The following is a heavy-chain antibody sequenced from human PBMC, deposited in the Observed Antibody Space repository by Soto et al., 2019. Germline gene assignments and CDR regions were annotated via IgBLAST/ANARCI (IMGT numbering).Heavy chain of an antibody. Sequence: GASAKVSCKTSGYTFTDFFIHWVRQVPGQGLEWMGWINPNSGATEYAQNRVTMTRDTSISTVYLQLSRLTFDDTAVYYCARLGFQKHLQAGFDMWGPGTLVTVSS. V-gene: IGHV1-2*02. CDR1: GYTFTDFF. CDR2: INPNSGAT. D-gene: IGHD1-1*01. CDR3: ARLGFQKHLQAGFDM. J-gene: IGHJ3*02.